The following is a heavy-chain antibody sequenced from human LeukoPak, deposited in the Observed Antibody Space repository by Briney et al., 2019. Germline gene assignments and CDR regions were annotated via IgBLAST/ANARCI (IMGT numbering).Heavy chain of an antibody. Sequence: GASVKVSCKASGYTFTSYGISWVRQALGQGLEWMGWMNPNSGNTGYAQKFQGRVTMTRNTSISTAYMELSSLRSEDTAVYYCARAKKKYYDFWSGSRHTVGYWGQGTLVTVSS. V-gene: IGHV1-8*02. CDR3: ARAKKKYYDFWSGSRHTVGY. CDR1: GYTFTSYG. D-gene: IGHD3-3*01. J-gene: IGHJ4*02. CDR2: MNPNSGNT.